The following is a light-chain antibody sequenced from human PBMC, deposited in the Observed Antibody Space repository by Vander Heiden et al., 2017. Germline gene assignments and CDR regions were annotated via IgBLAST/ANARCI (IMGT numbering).Light chain of an antibody. Sequence: DIPMTQSPSSLSASVGDRVTITCRASQSISSYLNWYQQKPGKAPKLLIYAASSLQSGVPSRFSGSGSETDFTLTISSLQPEDFGTYYCQQSYSTPYTFGQGTKLEIK. V-gene: IGKV1-39*01. CDR2: AAS. CDR3: QQSYSTPYT. CDR1: QSISSY. J-gene: IGKJ2*01.